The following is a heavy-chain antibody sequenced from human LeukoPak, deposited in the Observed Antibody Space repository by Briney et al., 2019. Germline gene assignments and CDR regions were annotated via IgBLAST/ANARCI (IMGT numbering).Heavy chain of an antibody. D-gene: IGHD3-10*01. CDR3: AGQHVRGGVWGNFDY. V-gene: IGHV4-61*01. Sequence: SETLSLTCTVSGGSVSSGSYYWSWMRQPPGKGLEWIGWVYYRGNTNYNPSLKSRVTISLDTSKNQFSLKLTSVNAADTAVYFCAGQHVRGGVWGNFDYWGPGSLVTVSS. CDR1: GGSVSSGSYY. J-gene: IGHJ4*02. CDR2: VYYRGNT.